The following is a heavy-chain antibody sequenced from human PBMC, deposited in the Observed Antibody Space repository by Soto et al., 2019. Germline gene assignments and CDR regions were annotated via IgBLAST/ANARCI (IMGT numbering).Heavy chain of an antibody. CDR1: GGSISGYY. Sequence: SKTLSLTCAVYGGSISGYYWSWIRQPPGKGLEWIGEVNHRGSSNYNPSLKSRVTISVDASKNQFSLKLTSVTAADTAVYYCARGLLMRGYSGYSVFGHWGQGTLVTVSS. V-gene: IGHV4-34*01. CDR3: ARGLLMRGYSGYSVFGH. CDR2: VNHRGSS. D-gene: IGHD5-12*01. J-gene: IGHJ4*02.